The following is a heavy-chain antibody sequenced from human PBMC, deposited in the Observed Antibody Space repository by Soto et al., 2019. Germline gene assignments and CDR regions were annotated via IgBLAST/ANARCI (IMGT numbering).Heavy chain of an antibody. J-gene: IGHJ3*02. CDR2: IYYSGST. Sequence: PSETLSLTCTVSGGSISSYYWSWIRQPPGKGLEWIGYIYYSGSTNYNPSLKSRVTISVDTSKNQFSLKLSSVTAADTAVYYCARHALDFWSGQDAFDIWGQGTMVTVS. D-gene: IGHD3-3*01. V-gene: IGHV4-59*08. CDR1: GGSISSYY. CDR3: ARHALDFWSGQDAFDI.